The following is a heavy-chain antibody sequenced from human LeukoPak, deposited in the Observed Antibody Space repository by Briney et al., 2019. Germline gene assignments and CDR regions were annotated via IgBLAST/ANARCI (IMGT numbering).Heavy chain of an antibody. CDR1: GGSITSSTYY. CDR3: ARDKIVRAAHDAFDI. V-gene: IGHV4-39*07. J-gene: IGHJ3*02. D-gene: IGHD3-10*01. Sequence: SSETLSLTCTVSGGSITSSTYYWGWTRQPPGKGLEWIGSIYYTGSTYYNPSLKSRVTISIDTSKNQFSLNLTSVTAADTAVYFCARDKIVRAAHDAFDIWGQGTMVTVSS. CDR2: IYYTGST.